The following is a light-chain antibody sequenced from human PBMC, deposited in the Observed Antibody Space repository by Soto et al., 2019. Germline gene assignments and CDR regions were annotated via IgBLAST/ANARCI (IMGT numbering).Light chain of an antibody. CDR1: SSDVGGYNY. Sequence: QSALTQPRSVSGSPGQSATISCTGNSSDVGGYNYVSWYQQHPGKAPELMIFDVSKRPSGVPDRFSGSKSGNTASLTISGLQAEDEADYYCCSYAGSYTDVFGTGTKLTVL. J-gene: IGLJ1*01. CDR3: CSYAGSYTDV. V-gene: IGLV2-11*01. CDR2: DVS.